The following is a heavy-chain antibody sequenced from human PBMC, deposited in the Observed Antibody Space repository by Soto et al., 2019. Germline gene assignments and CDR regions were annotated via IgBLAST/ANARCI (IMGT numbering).Heavy chain of an antibody. D-gene: IGHD2-2*01. V-gene: IGHV3-30-3*01. J-gene: IGHJ5*01. CDR3: ARAFSTSTFFIDS. CDR2: ISSDGNNK. CDR1: GFTFSYST. Sequence: QVQLVESGGGAVHPGRSLTVSCAASGFTFSYSTMHWVRQAPGKGLEWVAVISSDGNNKFYADFVEGRFSISRDNSKNKLYLEVNSLTTEDTAVYYCARAFSTSTFFIDSWGRGTPVTVSA.